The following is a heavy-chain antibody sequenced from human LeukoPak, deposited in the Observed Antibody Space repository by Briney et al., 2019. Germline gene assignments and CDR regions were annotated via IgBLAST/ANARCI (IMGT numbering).Heavy chain of an antibody. V-gene: IGHV4-31*03. CDR1: GGSISSGGYY. J-gene: IGHJ4*02. Sequence: SQTLSLTCTVSGGSISSGGYYWSWIRQHPGKGLEWIGYIYYSGSTYYNPSLKGRVTISVDTSKNQFSLKLSSVTAADTAVYYCARVWDYYDSSGYFPYFDYWGQGTLVTVSS. CDR2: IYYSGST. CDR3: ARVWDYYDSSGYFPYFDY. D-gene: IGHD3-22*01.